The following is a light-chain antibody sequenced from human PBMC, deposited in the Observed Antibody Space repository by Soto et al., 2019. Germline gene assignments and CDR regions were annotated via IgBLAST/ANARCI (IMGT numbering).Light chain of an antibody. CDR1: SSDIGVNNF. CDR3: TSWTTSTTMV. V-gene: IGLV2-14*03. J-gene: IGLJ2*01. CDR2: DAN. Sequence: QSALTQPASVSGSPGQSITIPCTGTSSDIGVNNFVSWYQQHPGKAPKLMLFDANIRPSGVSNRFSGSKSGNTASLTISGLQAEDEADYYCTSWTTSTTMVFGGETKLTVL.